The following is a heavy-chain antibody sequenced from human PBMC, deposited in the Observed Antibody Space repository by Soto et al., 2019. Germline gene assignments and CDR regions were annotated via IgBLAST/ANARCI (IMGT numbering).Heavy chain of an antibody. D-gene: IGHD3-3*01. CDR2: ISYDGSNK. CDR3: ARATPYDFWSGYPTTAYFDY. V-gene: IGHV3-30-3*01. Sequence: PGGSLRLSCAASGFTFSSYAMHWVRQAPGKGLEWVAVISYDGSNKYYADSVKGRFTISRDNSKNTLYLQMNSLRAEDTAVYYCARATPYDFWSGYPTTAYFDYWGQGTLVTVSS. CDR1: GFTFSSYA. J-gene: IGHJ4*02.